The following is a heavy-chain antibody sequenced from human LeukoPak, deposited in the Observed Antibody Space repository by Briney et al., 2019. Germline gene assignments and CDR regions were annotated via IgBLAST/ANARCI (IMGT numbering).Heavy chain of an antibody. CDR2: ISTYTGNT. CDR1: GYTFTNYG. J-gene: IGHJ3*02. Sequence: ASVKVSCTASGYTFTNYGISWVRHAPGQGLEWMGWISTYTGNTNYAQRLQGRVTMTTDTSTTTAYMELRSLRSDDTAVYYCARDSLRYFDWFSHDAFNIWGQGTMVTVSS. V-gene: IGHV1-18*04. D-gene: IGHD3-9*01. CDR3: ARDSLRYFDWFSHDAFNI.